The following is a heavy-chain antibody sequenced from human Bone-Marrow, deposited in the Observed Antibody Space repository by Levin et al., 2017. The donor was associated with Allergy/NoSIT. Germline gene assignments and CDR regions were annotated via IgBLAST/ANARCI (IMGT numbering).Heavy chain of an antibody. CDR3: AKGSEQPNAFDI. J-gene: IGHJ3*02. Sequence: GGSLRLSCAASGFSFDDYAMHWVRQAPGKGLEWVSGISWDSNTIAYADSVKGRFTISRDNAKNSLYLQMNSLRAEDTALYYCAKGSEQPNAFDIRDQGAMVTVSS. CDR1: GFSFDDYA. V-gene: IGHV3-9*01. CDR2: ISWDSNTI. D-gene: IGHD6-13*01.